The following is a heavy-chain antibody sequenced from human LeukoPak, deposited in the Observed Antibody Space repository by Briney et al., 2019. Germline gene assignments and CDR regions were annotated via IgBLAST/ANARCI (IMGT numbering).Heavy chain of an antibody. CDR2: ISSSSSYI. CDR1: GFTFSSYS. V-gene: IGHV3-21*04. J-gene: IGHJ4*02. D-gene: IGHD2-8*01. Sequence: GGSLRLSCAASGFTFSSYSMNWVRQAPGKGLEWVSSISSSSSYIYYADSVKGRFTISRDNSKNTLYLQMNSLRAEDTAVYYCAKDALISSRYYFDYWGQGTLVTVSS. CDR3: AKDALISSRYYFDY.